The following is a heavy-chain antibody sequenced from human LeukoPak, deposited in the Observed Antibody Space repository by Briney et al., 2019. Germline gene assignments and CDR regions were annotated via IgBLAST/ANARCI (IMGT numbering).Heavy chain of an antibody. CDR3: ARVLRYDFWSAYYFDY. D-gene: IGHD3-3*01. V-gene: IGHV1-18*01. Sequence: ASVRVSCKASGYTFNSYDISWVRQAPGQGLEWMAWISTYNDNTNYALKVQGRATMTTDTSTSTAYMELGSLRSDDTAVYYCARVLRYDFWSAYYFDYWGQGTLVTVSS. J-gene: IGHJ4*02. CDR2: ISTYNDNT. CDR1: GYTFNSYD.